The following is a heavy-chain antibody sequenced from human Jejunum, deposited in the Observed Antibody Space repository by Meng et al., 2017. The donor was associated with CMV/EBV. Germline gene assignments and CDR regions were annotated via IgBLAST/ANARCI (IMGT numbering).Heavy chain of an antibody. Sequence: EYYMSWIRQAPGKGLEWVSYISSRGSTIYYADSVKGRFTSSRDNAKNSLYLQMNSLRAEDRAVYYCARSKKTFNYDTSGPDAFDIWGQGTMVTVSS. J-gene: IGHJ3*02. CDR2: ISSRGSTI. CDR3: ARSKKTFNYDTSGPDAFDI. D-gene: IGHD3-22*01. CDR1: EYY. V-gene: IGHV3-11*01.